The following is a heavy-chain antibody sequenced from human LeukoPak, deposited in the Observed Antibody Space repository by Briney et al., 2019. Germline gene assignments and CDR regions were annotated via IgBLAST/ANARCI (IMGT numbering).Heavy chain of an antibody. V-gene: IGHV3-23*01. Sequence: GGSLRLSCEASGFTFSSYYMIWVRQAPGKGLEWVSAISGSGGSTYYADSVKGRFTISRDNSKNTLYLQMNSLRAEDTAVYYCAKSPIVCSSTSCYGPYYFDYWGQGTLVTVSS. CDR3: AKSPIVCSSTSCYGPYYFDY. CDR1: GFTFSSYY. CDR2: ISGSGGST. J-gene: IGHJ4*02. D-gene: IGHD2-2*01.